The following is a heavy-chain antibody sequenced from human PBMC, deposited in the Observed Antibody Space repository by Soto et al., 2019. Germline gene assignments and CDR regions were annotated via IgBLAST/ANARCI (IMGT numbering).Heavy chain of an antibody. CDR2: IYYSGGT. Sequence: QVQLQESGPGLVRPSQTLSLRCTVSGGSISNSANHWSWIRQHPGEGLEWIGYIYYSGGTYYSPSLKGRVTMSRDASKNQFSLKLSSVTAADTAVYYCAKGVRGVPNWFDPWGQGTLVTVSS. D-gene: IGHD3-10*01. CDR1: GGSISNSANH. J-gene: IGHJ5*02. CDR3: AKGVRGVPNWFDP. V-gene: IGHV4-31*03.